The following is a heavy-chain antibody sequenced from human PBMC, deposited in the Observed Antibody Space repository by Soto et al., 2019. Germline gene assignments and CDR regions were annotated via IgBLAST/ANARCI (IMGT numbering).Heavy chain of an antibody. V-gene: IGHV4-39*01. CDR3: ARPLDSSGYYPAAFDI. J-gene: IGHJ3*02. D-gene: IGHD3-22*01. CDR2: IYYSGST. CDR1: GGSISSSSYY. Sequence: SETLSLTCTVSGGSISSSSYYWGWIRQPPGKGLEWIGSIYYSGSTYYNPSLKSRVTVSVDTSKNQFSLKLSSVTAADTAVYYCARPLDSSGYYPAAFDIWGQGTMVTVSS.